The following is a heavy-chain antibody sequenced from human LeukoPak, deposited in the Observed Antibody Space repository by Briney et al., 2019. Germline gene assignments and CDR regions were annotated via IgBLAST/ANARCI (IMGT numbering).Heavy chain of an antibody. V-gene: IGHV3-49*04. D-gene: IGHD4-17*01. J-gene: IGHJ4*02. Sequence: GGSLRLSCTASGFTFGDYAMSWVRQAPGKGLEWVGFIRSKAYGGTTEYAASVKGRFTISRDDSKSIAYLQMNSLKTEDTDVYYCTRDGDYGFDYWGQGTLVTVSS. CDR2: IRSKAYGGTT. CDR3: TRDGDYGFDY. CDR1: GFTFGDYA.